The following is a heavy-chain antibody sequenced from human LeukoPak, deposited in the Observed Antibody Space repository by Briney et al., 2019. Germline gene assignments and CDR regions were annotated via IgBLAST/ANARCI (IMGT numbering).Heavy chain of an antibody. J-gene: IGHJ6*03. Sequence: GESLRLSCAVSGFTFSNYWMSWVRQAPGKGLEWVSSISSSSSYIYYADSVKGRFTISRDNAKNSLYLQMNSLRAEDTAVYYCARPDSSGYYSDYYYMDVWGKGTTVTVSS. CDR2: ISSSSSYI. CDR1: GFTFSNYW. D-gene: IGHD3-22*01. V-gene: IGHV3-21*01. CDR3: ARPDSSGYYSDYYYMDV.